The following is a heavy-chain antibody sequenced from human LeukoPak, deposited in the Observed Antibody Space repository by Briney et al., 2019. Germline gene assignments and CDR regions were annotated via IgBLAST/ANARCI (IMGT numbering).Heavy chain of an antibody. D-gene: IGHD3-10*01. CDR3: ARVKERFGELLSSPLDY. CDR1: GFRFSDYN. Sequence: GGSLRLSCAASGFRFSDYNMNWVRQAPGKGLEWVSSISRSSDSIYYADSVKGRFTISRDNAKNSLYLLMNSLRAEDTAVYYCARVKERFGELLSSPLDYWGQGTLVTVSS. J-gene: IGHJ4*02. V-gene: IGHV3-21*01. CDR2: ISRSSDSI.